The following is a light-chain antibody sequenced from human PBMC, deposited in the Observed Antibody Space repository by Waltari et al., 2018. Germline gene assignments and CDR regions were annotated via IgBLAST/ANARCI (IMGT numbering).Light chain of an antibody. CDR1: SSDVGGYNY. V-gene: IGLV2-8*01. Sequence: QSALTQPPSASGSPGQSVTISCTGTSSDVGGYNYVSWYQQYPDKAPKLMIYEVNKRPSGVPDRFSCSKSGNTASLTVSGLQAEDEADYYCSSYAGADTVVFGGGTKLTVL. CDR2: EVN. J-gene: IGLJ2*01. CDR3: SSYAGADTVV.